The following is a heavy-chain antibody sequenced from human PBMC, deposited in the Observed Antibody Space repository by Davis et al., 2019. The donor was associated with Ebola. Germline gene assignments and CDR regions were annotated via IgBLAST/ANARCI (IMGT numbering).Heavy chain of an antibody. CDR3: AAEAGTSGRCGWFDP. CDR2: MSFDGYSK. CDR1: SFTFSNTI. V-gene: IGHV3-30*03. D-gene: IGHD6-19*01. Sequence: CSFTFSNTIIHWVRQAPGEGLEWVAAMSFDGYSKYYANSVRGRFTISRDMSETTVSLHMDSLTSEVTAVYYCAAEAGTSGRCGWFDPWGQGTLVTVSS. J-gene: IGHJ5*02.